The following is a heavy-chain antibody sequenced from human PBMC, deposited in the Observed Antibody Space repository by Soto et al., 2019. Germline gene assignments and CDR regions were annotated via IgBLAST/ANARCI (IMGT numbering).Heavy chain of an antibody. CDR1: GYTFTSYY. CDR2: INPSGGST. CDR3: ARGKLLWFGELPLPDY. J-gene: IGHJ4*02. V-gene: IGHV1-46*01. D-gene: IGHD3-10*01. Sequence: EASVKVSCKASGYTFTSYYMHWVRQAPGQGLEWMGIINPSGGSTSYAQKFQGRVTMTRDTSTSTVYMELSSLRSEDTAVYYCARGKLLWFGELPLPDYWGQGTLVTVSS.